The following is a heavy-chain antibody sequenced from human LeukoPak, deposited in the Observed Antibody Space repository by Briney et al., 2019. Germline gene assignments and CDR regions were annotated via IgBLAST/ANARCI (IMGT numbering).Heavy chain of an antibody. D-gene: IGHD6-19*01. CDR1: GVTFSSYG. CDR2: ISNDGSNK. CDR3: ARDWGSGWYFDY. V-gene: IGHV3-30*03. Sequence: GRSLRLSCAASGVTFSSYGMHWVRQAPGKGLEWVAVISNDGSNKHYADSVKGRFTISRDNSKSTLYLQMNSLRVEDTAVYYCARDWGSGWYFDYWGQGTQVTVSS. J-gene: IGHJ4*02.